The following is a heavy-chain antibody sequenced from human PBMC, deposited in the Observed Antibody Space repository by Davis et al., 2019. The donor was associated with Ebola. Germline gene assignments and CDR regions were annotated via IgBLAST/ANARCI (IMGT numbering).Heavy chain of an antibody. CDR3: VRRITVATHDSFDF. CDR1: GYNFNTYW. V-gene: IGHV5-51*01. J-gene: IGHJ3*01. D-gene: IGHD4-23*01. CDR2: TYPGDSDT. Sequence: KVSCKGSGYNFNTYWIAWVRQRPGKGLEYMGITYPGDSDTRYNPSFQGQIAISVDKSINTAYLQWNSLQASDTAMFFCVRRITVATHDSFDFWGPGTMVTVS.